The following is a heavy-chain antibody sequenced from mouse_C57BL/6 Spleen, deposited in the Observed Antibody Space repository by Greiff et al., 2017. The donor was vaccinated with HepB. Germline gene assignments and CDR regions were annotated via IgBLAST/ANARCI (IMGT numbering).Heavy chain of an antibody. D-gene: IGHD1-1*01. CDR2: IKPSNGGT. J-gene: IGHJ2*01. Sequence: QVQLQQPGTELVKPGASVKLSCKASGYTFTSYWMHWVKQRPGQGLEWIGNIKPSNGGTNYNEKFKSKATLTVDKSSSTAYMQLSSLTSEDSAVYYCARSLYYGSSSYYFDYWGQGTTLTVSS. V-gene: IGHV1-53*01. CDR3: ARSLYYGSSSYYFDY. CDR1: GYTFTSYW.